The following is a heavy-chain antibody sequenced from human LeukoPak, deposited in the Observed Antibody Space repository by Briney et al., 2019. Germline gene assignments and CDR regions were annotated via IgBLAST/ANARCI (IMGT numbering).Heavy chain of an antibody. CDR1: GFTFSDFY. CDR2: ISRSSTTI. V-gene: IGHV3-11*01. D-gene: IGHD2-21*02. CDR3: ARAYCGGDCYSGQPVPGSWFDP. J-gene: IGHJ5*02. Sequence: GGSLRLSCAASGFTFSDFYMTWIRHAPGKGLEGGSYISRSSTTIYYADSVRGRFIISRDNAKNSLYLQMNSLRAEDTAVYYCARAYCGGDCYSGQPVPGSWFDPWGQGTLVTVSS.